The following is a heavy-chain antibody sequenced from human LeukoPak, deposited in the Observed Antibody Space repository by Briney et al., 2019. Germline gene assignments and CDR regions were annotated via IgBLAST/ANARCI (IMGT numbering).Heavy chain of an antibody. CDR3: ARAYSINYLYYFDY. CDR2: TYYRSKWYS. CDR1: GDSVSSDIVT. D-gene: IGHD1-26*01. V-gene: IGHV6-1*01. Sequence: SQTLSLTCAISGDSVSSDIVTWNWIRQSPSRGLEWLGRTYYRSKWYSDYAVSVKSRVTINPDTSKNQFSLHLMSVMPEDTAVYYCARAYSINYLYYFDYWAQGTLVTVST. J-gene: IGHJ4*02.